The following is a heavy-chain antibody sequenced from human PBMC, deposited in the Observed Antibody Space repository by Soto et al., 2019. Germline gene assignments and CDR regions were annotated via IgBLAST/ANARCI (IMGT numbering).Heavy chain of an antibody. CDR3: AKTMARLGGYDMNWLAP. D-gene: IGHD5-12*01. J-gene: IGHJ5*02. CDR2: INTDGSNT. V-gene: IGHV3-74*01. Sequence: LVWVSHINTDGSNTNYADSVKGRFTVTRDNSKNTLFLQMNSPRVEDTAVYYCAKTMARLGGYDMNWLAPWGQGTMVTVSS.